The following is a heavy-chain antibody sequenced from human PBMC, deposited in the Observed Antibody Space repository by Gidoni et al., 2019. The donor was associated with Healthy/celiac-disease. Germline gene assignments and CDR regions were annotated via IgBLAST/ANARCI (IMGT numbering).Heavy chain of an antibody. J-gene: IGHJ3*02. CDR3: ARQTCSGGSCYLPNAFDI. CDR1: GFTFSSYW. Sequence: EVQLVESGGGLVQSGGSLSLSCAASGFTFSSYWLHWVRQAPGKGLVWVSRINSDGSSTSYADSVKGRFTISRDNAKNTLYLQSNSLRAEDTAVYYCARQTCSGGSCYLPNAFDIWGQGTMVTVSS. V-gene: IGHV3-74*01. D-gene: IGHD2-15*01. CDR2: INSDGSST.